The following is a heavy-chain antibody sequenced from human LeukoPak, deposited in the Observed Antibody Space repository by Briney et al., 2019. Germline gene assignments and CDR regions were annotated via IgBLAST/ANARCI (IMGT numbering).Heavy chain of an antibody. V-gene: IGHV3-23*01. J-gene: IGHJ4*02. Sequence: XSGISGSDGGTYTADSVSGRFTISRDNSKNTLYLQMDSLRADDAAVYYCAKGSMSYCSGRCYYFDCWGQGTVVTVSS. CDR2: ISGSDGGT. D-gene: IGHD2-15*01. CDR3: AKGSMSYCSGRCYYFDC.